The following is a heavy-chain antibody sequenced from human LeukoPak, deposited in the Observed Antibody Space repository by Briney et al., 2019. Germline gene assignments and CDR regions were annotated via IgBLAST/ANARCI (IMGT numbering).Heavy chain of an antibody. CDR2: IYYSGST. V-gene: IGHV4-31*03. Sequence: LQTLSLTCTVSGGSISSGGYYWSWIRQHPGKGLEWIGYIYYSGSTYYNPSLKSRVTISVDTSKNQFSLKLSSVTAADTAVYYCARLSYDSSGYLDYWGQGTLVTVSS. J-gene: IGHJ4*02. CDR1: GGSISSGGYY. D-gene: IGHD3-22*01. CDR3: ARLSYDSSGYLDY.